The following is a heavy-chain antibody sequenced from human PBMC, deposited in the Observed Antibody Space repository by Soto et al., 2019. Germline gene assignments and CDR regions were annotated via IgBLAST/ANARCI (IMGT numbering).Heavy chain of an antibody. J-gene: IGHJ6*02. V-gene: IGHV4-30-4*01. Sequence: SETRSLTWTVSGGSISRGDYYWSGIRQPPGKDLEWIGYIYYSGSTYYNPSLKSRVTISVDTSKNQFSLKLSSVTAADTAVYYCARDRGQGSYDFWTYTGGMDVWGQGTTVTVSS. CDR3: ARDRGQGSYDFWTYTGGMDV. CDR2: IYYSGST. D-gene: IGHD3-3*01. CDR1: GGSISRGDYY.